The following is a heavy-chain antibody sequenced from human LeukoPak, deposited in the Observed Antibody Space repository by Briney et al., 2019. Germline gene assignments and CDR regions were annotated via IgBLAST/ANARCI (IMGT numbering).Heavy chain of an antibody. CDR3: ARDGDYDWNYRSGFDY. Sequence: GGSLRLSCAASEFTFSSYSMNWVRQAPGKGLEWVSSISGSSSYIYYADSVKGRFTISRDNAKNSLYLQMNSLRVEDTADCARDGDYDWNYRSGFDYWGQGTLVTVSS. CDR1: EFTFSSYS. J-gene: IGHJ4*02. CDR2: ISGSSSYI. D-gene: IGHD1-7*01. V-gene: IGHV3-21*01.